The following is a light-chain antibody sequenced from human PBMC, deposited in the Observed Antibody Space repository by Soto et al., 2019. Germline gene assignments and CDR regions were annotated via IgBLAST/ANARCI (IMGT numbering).Light chain of an antibody. CDR3: GTWDSSLSAFYV. V-gene: IGLV1-51*02. Sequence: QSVLTQPPSVSAAPGQKVTISCSGSSSNIGNNYVSRYQQLPGTAPKLLIYENNKRPSGIPDRFSGSKSGTSATLGITGLQTGNEADYYCGTWDSSLSAFYVFGTGTRSPS. CDR2: ENN. CDR1: SSNIGNNY. J-gene: IGLJ1*01.